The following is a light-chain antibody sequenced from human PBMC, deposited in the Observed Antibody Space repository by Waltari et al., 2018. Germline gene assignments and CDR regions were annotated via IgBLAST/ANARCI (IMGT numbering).Light chain of an antibody. J-gene: IGKJ1*01. CDR3: QKYGTLPAT. CDR2: DAS. CDR1: QSVSRT. Sequence: DIVFTQSPGTLSLSPGERAPLSCRASQSVSRTLAWYQQKPGQAPRLLIYDASNRATGIPDRFSGSGSETDFSLTISRLEPEDFAVYYCQKYGTLPATFGQGTKVEVK. V-gene: IGKV3-20*01.